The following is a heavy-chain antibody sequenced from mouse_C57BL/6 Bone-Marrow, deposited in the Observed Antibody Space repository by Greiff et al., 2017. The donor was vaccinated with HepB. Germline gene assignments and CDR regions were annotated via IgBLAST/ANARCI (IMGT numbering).Heavy chain of an antibody. V-gene: IGHV1-81*01. CDR1: GYTFTSYG. CDR2: IYPRSGNT. D-gene: IGHD2-1*01. J-gene: IGHJ3*01. Sequence: VQLQQSGAELARPGASVKLSCKASGYTFTSYGISWVKQRTGQGLEWIGEIYPRSGNTYYNEKFKGKATLTADKSSSTAYMELRSLTSEDSAVYFCARRGSYYGNYEAYWGQGTLVTVSA. CDR3: ARRGSYYGNYEAY.